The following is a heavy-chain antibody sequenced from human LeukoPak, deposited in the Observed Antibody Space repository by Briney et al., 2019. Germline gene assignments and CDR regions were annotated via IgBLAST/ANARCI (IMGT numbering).Heavy chain of an antibody. Sequence: GGSLRLSCAASGFTFSSFGIHWVRRAPGKGLEWVAFIRYDGSNKYYADSVKGRFTISRDNSKNTLYLQMNSLRAEDTAVYYCARGSISGGILRRGAFDIWGQGTMVTVSS. CDR3: ARGSISGGILRRGAFDI. J-gene: IGHJ3*02. CDR1: GFTFSSFG. V-gene: IGHV3-30*02. CDR2: IRYDGSNK. D-gene: IGHD6-13*01.